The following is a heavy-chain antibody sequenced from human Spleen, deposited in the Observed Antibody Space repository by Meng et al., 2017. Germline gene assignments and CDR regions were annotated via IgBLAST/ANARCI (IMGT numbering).Heavy chain of an antibody. CDR2: VVGSGYWS. D-gene: IGHD2-15*01. CDR1: GFTFSSYA. V-gene: IGHV3-23*01. J-gene: IGHJ4*02. Sequence: GESLKISCSASGFTFSSYAMGWVRQASGKGLEWVSSVVGSGYWSYYADSVKGRFTISRDNSKNTLYLQMNGLRGDDTAVYFCAKASLGDCSGGYCYPFDYWGLGILVTVSS. CDR3: AKASLGDCSGGYCYPFDY.